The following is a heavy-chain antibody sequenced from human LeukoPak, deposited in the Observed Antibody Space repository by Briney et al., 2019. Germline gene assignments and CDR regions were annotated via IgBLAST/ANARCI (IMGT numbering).Heavy chain of an antibody. CDR1: GFRVSDYV. Sequence: PGGSLRLSCAASGFRVSDYVMTWVRQAPGKGLEWDSGIIGSVGSTYYIDSVKGRFTISRDNSKNTLYLQMNSLRAEDTAGYSCAVGTSRPAHWGEGTLVTVSS. J-gene: IGHJ4*02. V-gene: IGHV3-23*01. CDR2: IIGSVGST. CDR3: AVGTSRPAH. D-gene: IGHD1-26*01.